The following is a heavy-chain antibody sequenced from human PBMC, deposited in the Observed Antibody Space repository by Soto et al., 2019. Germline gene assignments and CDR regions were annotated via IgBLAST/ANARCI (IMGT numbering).Heavy chain of an antibody. CDR3: ARGVMVRGVITFGY. CDR1: GGSISSSSYY. Sequence: SETQSLTCTVSGGSISSSSYYWGWIRKPPGKGLEWIGNIYYGGSTYYNPSLKSRVTISVDTSKSQFSLKLSSVTAADTAVYYCARGVMVRGVITFGYWGQGTLVTVSS. V-gene: IGHV4-39*07. CDR2: IYYGGST. J-gene: IGHJ4*02. D-gene: IGHD3-10*01.